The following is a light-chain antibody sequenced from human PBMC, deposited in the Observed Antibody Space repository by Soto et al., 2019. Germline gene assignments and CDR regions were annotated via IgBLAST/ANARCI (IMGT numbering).Light chain of an antibody. Sequence: DIHMTQSPSSLSASVGDRVTITCRASQTISSWLAWYQQKPGKAPKLLIYKASTLKSGVPSRFSGSGSGTEFTLTISSLQPDDFATYYCQHYNSYSEAFGQGPKVDI. V-gene: IGKV1-5*03. J-gene: IGKJ1*01. CDR1: QTISSW. CDR2: KAS. CDR3: QHYNSYSEA.